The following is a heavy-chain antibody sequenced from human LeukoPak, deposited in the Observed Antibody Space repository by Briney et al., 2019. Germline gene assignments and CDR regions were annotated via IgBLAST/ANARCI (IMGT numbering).Heavy chain of an antibody. V-gene: IGHV3-23*01. CDR3: ARGPRQIYCSGGSCYYFDY. J-gene: IGHJ4*02. CDR2: ISGSGGST. CDR1: GFTFSSCA. Sequence: GGSLRLSCAASGFTFSSCAMSWVRQAPGKGLEWVSAISGSGGSTYYADSVKGRFTISRDNSKNTLYLQMNSLRAEDTAVYYCARGPRQIYCSGGSCYYFDYWGQGTLVTVSS. D-gene: IGHD2-15*01.